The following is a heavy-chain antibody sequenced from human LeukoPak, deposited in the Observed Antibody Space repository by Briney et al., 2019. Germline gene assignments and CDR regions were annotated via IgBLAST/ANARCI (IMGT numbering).Heavy chain of an antibody. CDR1: GFTFSSFA. CDR3: ARDTIFGVVTYGMDV. V-gene: IGHV3-23*01. Sequence: PGGSLRLSCAASGFTFSSFAMSWVRQAPGKGLEWVSTISGGGGSTYYADSVKGRFTISRDNAKNSLYLQMNSLRAEDTAVYYCARDTIFGVVTYGMDVWGQGTTVTVSS. D-gene: IGHD3-3*01. J-gene: IGHJ6*02. CDR2: ISGGGGST.